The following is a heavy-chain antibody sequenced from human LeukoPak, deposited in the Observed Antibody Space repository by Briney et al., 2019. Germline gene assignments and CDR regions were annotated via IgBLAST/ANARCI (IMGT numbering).Heavy chain of an antibody. CDR1: GFTFSRYD. J-gene: IGHJ6*03. CDR3: ARSLRVRGVPDYMDV. CDR2: IHKNAIT. D-gene: IGHD3-10*01. V-gene: IGHV3-53*01. Sequence: GGSLRLSRAASGFTFSRYDMSWVRQAPGKGLEWVSVIHKNAITYYADPVKGRFTISRDNSKNMLYLQMNSLRAEDTAVYYCARSLRVRGVPDYMDVWGKGTTVTISS.